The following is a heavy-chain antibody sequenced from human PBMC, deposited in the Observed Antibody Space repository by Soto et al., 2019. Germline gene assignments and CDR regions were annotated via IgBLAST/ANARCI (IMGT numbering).Heavy chain of an antibody. J-gene: IGHJ4*02. CDR2: VNPIVSMS. CDR3: ASSYGSGYPAFDY. D-gene: IGHD3-10*01. CDR1: GDTFKFYS. Sequence: QAHLVRSGAEVKSPGSSAKVSCKASGDTFKFYSINWVRQAPGLGLEWMGRVNPIVSMSNYAQKFQGRVTMTADKSTSTAYMKLSSLRSEDTAIYYCASSYGSGYPAFDYWGQGALVTVSS. V-gene: IGHV1-69*02.